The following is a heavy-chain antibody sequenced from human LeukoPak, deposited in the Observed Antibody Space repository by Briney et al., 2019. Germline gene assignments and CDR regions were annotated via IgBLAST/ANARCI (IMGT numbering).Heavy chain of an antibody. V-gene: IGHV4-59*01. Sequence: SETLSLTCAVYGGSFSSYYWSWIRQPPGKGLEWIGYIHYSGSTNYNPSLKSRVTISVDTSKNQFSLKLSSVTAADTAVYYCARAGLEEPEALFDPWGQGTLVTVSS. CDR3: ARAGLEEPEALFDP. J-gene: IGHJ5*02. CDR2: IHYSGST. CDR1: GGSFSSYY. D-gene: IGHD1-14*01.